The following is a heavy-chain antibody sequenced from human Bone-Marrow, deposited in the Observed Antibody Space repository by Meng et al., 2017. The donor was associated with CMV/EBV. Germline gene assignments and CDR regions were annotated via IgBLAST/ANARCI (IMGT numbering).Heavy chain of an antibody. CDR3: ASSIVGAAGTFGY. D-gene: IGHD6-13*01. CDR1: GGSISSSSYD. V-gene: IGHV4-39*07. CDR2: IYYSGST. Sequence: SETLSLTCTVAGGSISSSSYDWGWTREPPGKGLEGIESIYYSGSTYYNPSLKSRVTISVDTSKNQFSLKLSSVTAADTAVYYCASSIVGAAGTFGYWGQGTLVTVSS. J-gene: IGHJ4*02.